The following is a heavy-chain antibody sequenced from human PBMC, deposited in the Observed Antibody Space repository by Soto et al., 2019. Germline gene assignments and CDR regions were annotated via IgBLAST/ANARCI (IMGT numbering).Heavy chain of an antibody. CDR1: GYSFTSYW. Sequence: PGESLKISCKGSGYSFTSYWISWVRQMPGKGLEWMGRIDPSDSYTNYSPSFQGHVTISADKSISTAYLQWSSLKASDTAMYYCARQANRYYDFWSGYSDYWGQGTLVTVSS. D-gene: IGHD3-3*01. CDR2: IDPSDSYT. J-gene: IGHJ4*02. CDR3: ARQANRYYDFWSGYSDY. V-gene: IGHV5-10-1*01.